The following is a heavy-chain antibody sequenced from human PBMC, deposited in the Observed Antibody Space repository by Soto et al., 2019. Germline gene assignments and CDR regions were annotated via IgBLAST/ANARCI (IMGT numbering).Heavy chain of an antibody. J-gene: IGHJ3*02. Sequence: EVQLLESGGGLVQPGESLRLSCAASGFTFSTYAMSWVRQAPGKGLEWVAGTGGLETDTYYADSVRGRFTISGDNSRSTLVLQMTSLRADDTAIYYCAKDRMSYNSVWDPFDIWGQGTVVIVSS. CDR2: TGGLETDT. V-gene: IGHV3-23*01. D-gene: IGHD1-26*01. CDR3: AKDRMSYNSVWDPFDI. CDR1: GFTFSTYA.